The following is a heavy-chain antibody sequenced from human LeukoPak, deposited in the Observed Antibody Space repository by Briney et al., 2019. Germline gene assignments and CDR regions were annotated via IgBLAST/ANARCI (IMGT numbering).Heavy chain of an antibody. CDR3: ARANYDSSGPDY. CDR2: IYYSGST. V-gene: IGHV4-59*01. Sequence: SETLSLTCTVSGGSISSYYWSWIRQPPGKGLEWIGYIYYSGSTNYNPSLKSRVTISVDTSKNQFSLKLSSVTAADTAVYYCARANYDSSGPDYWGQGTLVTVSS. D-gene: IGHD3-22*01. J-gene: IGHJ4*02. CDR1: GGSISSYY.